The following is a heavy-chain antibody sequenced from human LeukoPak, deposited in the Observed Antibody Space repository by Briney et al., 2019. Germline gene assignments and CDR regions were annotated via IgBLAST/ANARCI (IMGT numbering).Heavy chain of an antibody. J-gene: IGHJ3*02. CDR2: ISAYNGNT. CDR3: ARDYGSGSYGDTGSPAFDI. CDR1: GYTFTSYG. V-gene: IGHV1-18*01. D-gene: IGHD3-10*01. Sequence: GGSLRLSCAASGYTFTSYGISWVRQAPGQGLEWMGWISAYNGNTNYAQKLQGRVTMTTDTSASTAYMELRSLRSDDTAVYYCARDYGSGSYGDTGSPAFDIWGQGTMVTVSS.